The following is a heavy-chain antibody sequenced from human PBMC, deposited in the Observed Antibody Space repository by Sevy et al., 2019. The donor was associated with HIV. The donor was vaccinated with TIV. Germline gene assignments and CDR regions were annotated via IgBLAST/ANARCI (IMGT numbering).Heavy chain of an antibody. CDR2: ISSNSYYI. CDR1: EFTFGRYT. V-gene: IGHV3-21*01. D-gene: IGHD6-6*01. CDR3: AREGGMGSSSSDWFDS. J-gene: IGHJ5*01. Sequence: GGSLRLSCAASEFTFGRYTMNWVRQAPGKGLEWVSSISSNSYYIYYSDSVKGRFTISRDNAKNSLDLQMNSLRAEDTAVYYCAREGGMGSSSSDWFDSWGQGTLVTVSS.